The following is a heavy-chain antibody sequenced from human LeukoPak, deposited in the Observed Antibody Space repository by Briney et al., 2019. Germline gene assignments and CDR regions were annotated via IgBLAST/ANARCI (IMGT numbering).Heavy chain of an antibody. V-gene: IGHV4-4*07. D-gene: IGHD3-22*01. CDR3: AREVYYYDSSGYFD. Sequence: PSETLSLTCTVSGGSISSYYWSWIRRPAGKGLEWIGRIYTSGSTNCNPSLKSRVTMSVDTSKNQFSLKLSSVTAADTAVYYCAREVYYYDSSGYFDWGQGTLVTVSS. CDR2: IYTSGST. CDR1: GGSISSYY. J-gene: IGHJ4*02.